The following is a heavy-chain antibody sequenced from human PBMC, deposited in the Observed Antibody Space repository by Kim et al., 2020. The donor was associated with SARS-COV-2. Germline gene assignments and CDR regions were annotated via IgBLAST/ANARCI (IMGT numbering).Heavy chain of an antibody. CDR2: INHSGST. Sequence: SETLSLTCAVYGGSFSGYYWSWIRQPPGKGLEWIGEINHSGSTNYNPSLKSRVTISVDTSKNQFSLKLSSVTAADTAVYYCARGRGTMVRGDDWYFDLWGRGTLVTVSS. CDR1: GGSFSGYY. CDR3: ARGRGTMVRGDDWYFDL. J-gene: IGHJ2*01. V-gene: IGHV4-34*01. D-gene: IGHD3-10*01.